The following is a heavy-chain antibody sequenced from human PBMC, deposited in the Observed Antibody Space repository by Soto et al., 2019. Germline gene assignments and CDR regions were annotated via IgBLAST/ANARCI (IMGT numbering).Heavy chain of an antibody. CDR2: IGTAGDT. D-gene: IGHD4-4*01. CDR1: GFTFSSYD. J-gene: IGHJ6*02. Sequence: GGSLRLSCAASGFTFSSYDMHWVRQATGKGLEWVSAIGTAGDTYYPGSVKGRFTISRENAKNSLYLQMNSLRAEDTAVYYCARANKYSNYRHYYGMDVWGQGTTVTVSS. CDR3: ARANKYSNYRHYYGMDV. V-gene: IGHV3-13*01.